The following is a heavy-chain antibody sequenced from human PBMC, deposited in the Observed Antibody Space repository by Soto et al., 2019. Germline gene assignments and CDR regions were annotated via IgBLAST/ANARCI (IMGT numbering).Heavy chain of an antibody. CDR3: ARELGYCSGGSCYSYYYYGMDV. CDR2: ISAYNGNT. D-gene: IGHD2-15*01. J-gene: IGHJ6*02. Sequence: ASVKVSCKASGYTFTSYGISWVRQAPGQGLEWMGWISAYNGNTNYAQKLQGRVTMTTDTSTSTAYMELRSLRSDDTAVYYCARELGYCSGGSCYSYYYYGMDVWGQGTTVTVSS. V-gene: IGHV1-18*01. CDR1: GYTFTSYG.